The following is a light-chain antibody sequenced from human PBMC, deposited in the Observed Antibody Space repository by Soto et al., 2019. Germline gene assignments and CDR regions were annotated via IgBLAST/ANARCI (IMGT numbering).Light chain of an antibody. J-gene: IGKJ1*01. CDR2: GAS. V-gene: IGKV3-20*01. CDR3: QKYGNSPWT. CDR1: RSVSSSY. Sequence: EIVLTQSPGTLSLSPGERATLSCRASRSVSSSYLAWYQQKPGQAPRLLIYGASSRATGIPDRFSGSGSGTDFTLTISRLEPEDFAVYYCQKYGNSPWTFGQGTKVDIK.